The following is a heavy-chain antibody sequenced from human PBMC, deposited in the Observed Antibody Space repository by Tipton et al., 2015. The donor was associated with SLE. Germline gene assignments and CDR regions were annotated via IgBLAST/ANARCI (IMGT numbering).Heavy chain of an antibody. D-gene: IGHD1-26*01. Sequence: SLRLSCAASGFTFSSYSMNWVRQAPGKGLEWVSSISSSSSYIYYADSVKGRFTISRDNAKNSLYLQMNSLRAEDTAVYYCARDFLVGVPGYFDYWGQGTPVSVSS. V-gene: IGHV3-21*03. CDR1: GFTFSSYS. CDR3: ARDFLVGVPGYFDY. CDR2: ISSSSSYI. J-gene: IGHJ4*02.